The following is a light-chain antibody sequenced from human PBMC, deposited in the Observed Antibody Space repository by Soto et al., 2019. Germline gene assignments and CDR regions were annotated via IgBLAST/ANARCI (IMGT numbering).Light chain of an antibody. CDR3: QHYNSYSEA. Sequence: IQMTQGPSKLYGSVGYKVTITCQASQTISSWLAWYQQKPGKAPKLLIYKASTLKSGVPSRFSGSGSGTEFTLTISSLQPDDFATYYCQHYNSYSEAFGQGTKVDIK. J-gene: IGKJ1*01. CDR1: QTISSW. V-gene: IGKV1-5*03. CDR2: KAS.